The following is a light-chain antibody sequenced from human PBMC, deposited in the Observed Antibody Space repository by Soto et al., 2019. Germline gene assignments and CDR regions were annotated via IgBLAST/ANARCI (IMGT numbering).Light chain of an antibody. V-gene: IGKV1-5*01. CDR2: DAS. CDR3: QHYNRYSEA. Sequence: DIEMTQSPSTLSPSLADRGTITCRASQSISSWLAWYKQKPGKAPKVLIYDASSLESGVPSRFSGSGSGTDVTLTISSLQPDDFATYYCQHYNRYSEAFGQGTKVDIK. J-gene: IGKJ1*01. CDR1: QSISSW.